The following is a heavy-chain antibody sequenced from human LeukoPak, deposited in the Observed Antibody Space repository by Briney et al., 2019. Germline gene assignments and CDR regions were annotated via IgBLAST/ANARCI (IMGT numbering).Heavy chain of an antibody. V-gene: IGHV1-2*02. J-gene: IGHJ4*02. CDR3: ASWNGYSNAWSGPFEY. CDR1: GYTSTAFL. CDR2: IDPNTGDS. D-gene: IGHD5-12*01. Sequence: ASLKVSCKGPGYTSTAFLMHWVRQAPVEGLEWMGYIDPNTGDSNYAQKFQGRVTMTRDTSIRTVYMELSRLTYDDTAVFYCASWNGYSNAWSGPFEYWGQGALVTVSS.